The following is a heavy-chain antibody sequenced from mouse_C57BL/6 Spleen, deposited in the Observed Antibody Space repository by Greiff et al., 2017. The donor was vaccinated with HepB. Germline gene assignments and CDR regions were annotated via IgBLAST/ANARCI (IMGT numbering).Heavy chain of an antibody. J-gene: IGHJ1*03. CDR2: INPSSGYT. V-gene: IGHV1-4*01. CDR3: ARGAEYFDV. Sequence: VQLQQSGAELARPGASVKMSCKASGYTFTSYTMHWVKQRPGQGLEWIGYINPSSGYTKYNQKFKDKATLTADKSSSTAYIQLSSLASEDSAVYYCARGAEYFDVWGTGTTVTVAS. CDR1: GYTFTSYT.